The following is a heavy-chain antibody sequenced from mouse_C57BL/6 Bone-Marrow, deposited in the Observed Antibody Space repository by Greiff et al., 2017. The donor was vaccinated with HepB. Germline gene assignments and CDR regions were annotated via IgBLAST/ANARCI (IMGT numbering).Heavy chain of an antibody. D-gene: IGHD1-1*01. CDR1: GYSITSGYY. J-gene: IGHJ2*01. CDR3: ASPTVVAPYYFDY. CDR2: ISYDGSN. V-gene: IGHV3-6*01. Sequence: EVQLQQSGPGLVKPSQSLSLTCSVTGYSITSGYYWNWIRQFPGNKLEWMGYISYDGSNNYNPSLKNRISITRDTSKNQFFLKLNSVTTEDTATYYCASPTVVAPYYFDYWGQGTTLTVSS.